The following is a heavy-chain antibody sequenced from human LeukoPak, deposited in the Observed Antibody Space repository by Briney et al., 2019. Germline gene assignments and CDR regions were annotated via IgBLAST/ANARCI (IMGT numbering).Heavy chain of an antibody. CDR2: INQDGSVK. CDR1: EFTFSSYA. V-gene: IGHV3-7*01. CDR3: TRDSQDSYVYYMVV. D-gene: IGHD3-10*02. J-gene: IGHJ6*03. Sequence: QPGGSLRLSCAASEFTFSSYAMSWVRQAPGKGLEWVANINQDGSVKYYVDSVKGRFTISRDSAKNSLYLQMNSLRAEDTAVYYCTRDSQDSYVYYMVVWGKGTTVTVSS.